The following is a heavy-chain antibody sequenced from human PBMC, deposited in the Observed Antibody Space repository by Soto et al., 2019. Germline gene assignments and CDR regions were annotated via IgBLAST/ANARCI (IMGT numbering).Heavy chain of an antibody. V-gene: IGHV3-23*01. D-gene: IGHD2-15*01. Sequence: GGSLRLSCAASGFTVSSNYMSWVRQAQGKGMEWVAAISSSGGSTYYADSVKGRFTISRDNSKNTPYLQMNSLRAEDAAVYYCAKDLVGSNADYFDYWGQGTLVTVSS. CDR3: AKDLVGSNADYFDY. J-gene: IGHJ4*02. CDR1: GFTVSSNY. CDR2: ISSSGGST.